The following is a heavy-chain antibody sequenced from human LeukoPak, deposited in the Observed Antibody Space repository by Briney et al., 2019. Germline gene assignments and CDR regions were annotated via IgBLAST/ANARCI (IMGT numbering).Heavy chain of an antibody. CDR2: INTDGSSS. J-gene: IGHJ6*03. CDR1: GFTFSNYW. CDR3: ARGSYYMDV. Sequence: PGGSLRLSCAASGFTFSNYWMHWVRQAPGKGLVWVSRINTDGSSSTYADSVKGRFTISRDNAKNTLYLQMNSLRAEDTAVYYCARGSYYMDVWGKGTTVTLSS. V-gene: IGHV3-74*01.